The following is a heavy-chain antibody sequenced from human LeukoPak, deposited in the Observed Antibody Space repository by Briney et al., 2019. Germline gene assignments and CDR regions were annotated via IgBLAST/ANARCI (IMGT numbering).Heavy chain of an antibody. CDR3: ARDGSIQLWLQTGVSYYYYYMDV. D-gene: IGHD5-18*01. V-gene: IGHV1-18*01. CDR1: GATFSSYG. CDR2: TSAYNVNT. J-gene: IGHJ6*03. Sequence: ASVKVSCKASGATFSSYGISWVRQAPGQGLEWMGWTSAYNVNTNYAQKLQGRVTMTTDTSTSTAYMELRSLRSDDTAVYYCARDGSIQLWLQTGVSYYYYYMDVWGKGTTVTVSS.